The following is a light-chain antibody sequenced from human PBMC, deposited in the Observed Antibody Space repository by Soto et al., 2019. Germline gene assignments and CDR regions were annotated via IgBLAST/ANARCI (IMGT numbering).Light chain of an antibody. CDR2: GAS. Sequence: EIVMTQSPATLSVSPGERAILSCRASKSVSNNLAWYQQKPGQAPRLLIYGASTRATGIPVRFSGSGSGTEFTLSISSLQSEDFAIYFCQQYNNWPPLTFGGGTKVELK. V-gene: IGKV3-15*01. CDR3: QQYNNWPPLT. J-gene: IGKJ4*01. CDR1: KSVSNN.